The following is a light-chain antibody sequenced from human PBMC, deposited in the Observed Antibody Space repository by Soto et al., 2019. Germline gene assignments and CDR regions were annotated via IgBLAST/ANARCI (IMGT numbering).Light chain of an antibody. CDR1: SSDVGGYNY. J-gene: IGLJ2*01. CDR2: AVS. V-gene: IGLV2-11*01. Sequence: QSALTQPRSVSGSPGQSVTISRTGTSSDVGGYNYVSWYQQHPGKAPKLMIYAVSKRPSGVPDRFSGSKSGNTASLTISGLQAEDEADYYCCSYAGNYTFVFGGGTKLTVL. CDR3: CSYAGNYTFV.